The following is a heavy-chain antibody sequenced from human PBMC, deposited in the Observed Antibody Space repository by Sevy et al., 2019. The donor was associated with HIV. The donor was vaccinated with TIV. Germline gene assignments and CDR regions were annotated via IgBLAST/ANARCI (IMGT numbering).Heavy chain of an antibody. V-gene: IGHV3-23*01. CDR2: ISDSGGYT. CDR3: ANRAGPIFDN. D-gene: IGHD6-19*01. CDR1: GFTFSNYY. Sequence: GGSLRLSCVVSGFTFSNYYMSWVRQAPGKGLEWVSVISDSGGYTSYTDSVKGRFTISRDNSKNTLYLQMNSLRVEDTAIYYCANRAGPIFDNWGQGTLATVSS. J-gene: IGHJ4*02.